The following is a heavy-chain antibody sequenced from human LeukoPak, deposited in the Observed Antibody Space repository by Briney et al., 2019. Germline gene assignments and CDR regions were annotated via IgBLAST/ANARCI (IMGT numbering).Heavy chain of an antibody. CDR1: VFTLSGYS. Sequence: PGGSLRLSCAASVFTLSGYSMNWVRQAPGKGLECVSHLGISGAIHYGDYVKGRFTISRDKAKNSVYLQMTSLRAEGTAVYYCSTAKFYNWGHGYLVTVSS. J-gene: IGHJ4*01. CDR2: LGISGAI. V-gene: IGHV3-69-1*01. CDR3: STAKFYN.